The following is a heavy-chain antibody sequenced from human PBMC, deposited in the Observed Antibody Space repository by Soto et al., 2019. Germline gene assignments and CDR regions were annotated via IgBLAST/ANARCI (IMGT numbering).Heavy chain of an antibody. V-gene: IGHV1-3*01. CDR3: ARCVGYSSPPRYFFEY. CDR2: INAGNGNT. CDR1: GYTFTSYA. J-gene: IGHJ4*02. D-gene: IGHD6-13*01. Sequence: ASVKVSCKASGYTFTSYAMHWVRQAPGQRLEWMGWINAGNGNTKYSQKFQGRVTITRDTSASTAYMELSSLRSEDTAVYYCARCVGYSSPPRYFFEYWGQGTLVTVSS.